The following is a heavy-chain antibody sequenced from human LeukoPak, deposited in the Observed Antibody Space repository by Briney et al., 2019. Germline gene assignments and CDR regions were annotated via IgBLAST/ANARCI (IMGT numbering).Heavy chain of an antibody. CDR1: GGSIRSSSYY. CDR2: IYYSGST. CDR3: ARVAAAESYYYYMDV. J-gene: IGHJ6*03. V-gene: IGHV4-39*07. D-gene: IGHD6-13*01. Sequence: SETLSLTCTVSGGSIRSSSYYWGWIRQPPGKGLEWIGSIYYSGSTYYNPSLKSRVTISVDTSKNQFSLKLSSVTAADTAVYYCARVAAAESYYYYMDVWGKGTTVTVSS.